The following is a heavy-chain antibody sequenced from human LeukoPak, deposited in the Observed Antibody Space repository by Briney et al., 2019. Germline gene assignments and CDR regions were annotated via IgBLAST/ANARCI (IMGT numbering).Heavy chain of an antibody. V-gene: IGHV3-23*01. CDR2: ISGSGGTT. CDR3: AKGAGNFDWSYHDY. Sequence: GGSLRLSCAASRFTFSSYAMSWVRQAPGQGLEWVSAISGSGGTTYNADSVKGRFTISRDNSKNTLYLQLNSLRAEDTAVYYCAKGAGNFDWSYHDYWGQGTLVTVSS. J-gene: IGHJ4*02. D-gene: IGHD3-9*01. CDR1: RFTFSSYA.